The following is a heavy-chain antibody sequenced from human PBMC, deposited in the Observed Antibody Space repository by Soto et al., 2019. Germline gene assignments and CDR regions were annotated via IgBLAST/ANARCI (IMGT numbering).Heavy chain of an antibody. CDR2: ISWNSATL. Sequence: TGGSLRLSCVGSGFIFEDFAMNWVRQVPGKGLEWVSGISWNSATLAYADSVKGRFIVSRDNAKNILYLQMNSLRPEDAALYYCAKDVGSYYYDTSAYLYDYWGQGTPVTVSS. J-gene: IGHJ4*02. CDR3: AKDVGSYYYDTSAYLYDY. CDR1: GFIFEDFA. D-gene: IGHD3-22*01. V-gene: IGHV3-9*01.